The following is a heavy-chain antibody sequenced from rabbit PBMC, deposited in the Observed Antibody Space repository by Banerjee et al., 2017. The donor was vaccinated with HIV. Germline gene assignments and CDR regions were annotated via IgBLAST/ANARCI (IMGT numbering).Heavy chain of an antibody. V-gene: IGHV1S45*01. CDR3: ARDLAGVIGWNFNL. J-gene: IGHJ4*01. CDR1: GFTISSSYW. CDR2: IYGGSSGST. Sequence: QEQLVESGGGLVQPEGSLTLTCTASGFTISSSYWICWVRQAPGKGLEWIACIYGGSSGSTSYASWAKGRLTISKTSSTTVTLQMTSLTAADTATYFCARDLAGVIGWNFNLWGPGTLVTVS. D-gene: IGHD4-1*01.